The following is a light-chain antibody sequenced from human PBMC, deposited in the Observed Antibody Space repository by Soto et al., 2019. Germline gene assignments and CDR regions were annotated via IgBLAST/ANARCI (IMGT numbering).Light chain of an antibody. CDR1: SSNIGSSF. Sequence: QSVLTQPPSVSAAPGQKVTILCSGDSSNIGSSFVSWYQQVPGTAPKPLIYDNDKRHSEIPDRFSASKSGASASLEIPGLQTGDEADYHCAAWDTRLSAVLFGGGTKLTVL. CDR3: AAWDTRLSAVL. CDR2: DND. V-gene: IGLV1-51*01. J-gene: IGLJ2*01.